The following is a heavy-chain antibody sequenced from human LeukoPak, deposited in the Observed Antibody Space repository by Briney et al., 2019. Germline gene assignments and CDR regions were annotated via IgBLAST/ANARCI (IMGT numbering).Heavy chain of an antibody. CDR3: ASSSSSSFDY. CDR2: INHSGST. J-gene: IGHJ4*02. D-gene: IGHD6-6*01. CDR1: GGSISSGGYY. Sequence: PSETLSLTCTVSGGSISSGGYYWSWIRQPPGKGLEWIGEINHSGSTNYNPSLKSRVTISVDKSKNQFSLKLSSVTAADTAVYYCASSSSSSFDYWGQGTLVTVSS. V-gene: IGHV4-39*07.